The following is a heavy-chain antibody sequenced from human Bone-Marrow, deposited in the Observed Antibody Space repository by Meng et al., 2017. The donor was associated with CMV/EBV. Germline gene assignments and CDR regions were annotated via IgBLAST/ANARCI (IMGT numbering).Heavy chain of an antibody. CDR3: ARDYYDSGAYYYTEEYYHGLDV. J-gene: IGHJ6*02. CDR2: TYYRSKWYD. D-gene: IGHD3-22*01. CDR1: GDSVSSNSAS. V-gene: IGHV6-1*01. Sequence: LRLSCAISGDSVSSNSASRNWIRQSPSRGLEWLGRTYYRSKWYDDYAMAVKSRITINPDKSKNQFSLQLNSVNPEDTAVYYCARDYYDSGAYYYTEEYYHGLDVWGQGTTVTVSS.